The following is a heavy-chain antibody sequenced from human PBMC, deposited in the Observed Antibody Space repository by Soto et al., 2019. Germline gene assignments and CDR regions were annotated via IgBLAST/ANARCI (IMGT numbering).Heavy chain of an antibody. J-gene: IGHJ5*02. CDR3: ARVVRFCSSPSCRGRNWFDP. D-gene: IGHD2-2*01. V-gene: IGHV4-30-4*01. Sequence: QVQLQESGPGLVEPSQTLSLTCSVSGGSISSGDYYWSWIRQPPGKGLEWIGYMFYVGATYYNPSLRTRVPRSVDPSNTKFSLSLSSVTAADTAVYNCARVVRFCSSPSCRGRNWFDPWGQGTLVTVTS. CDR1: GGSISSGDYY. CDR2: MFYVGAT.